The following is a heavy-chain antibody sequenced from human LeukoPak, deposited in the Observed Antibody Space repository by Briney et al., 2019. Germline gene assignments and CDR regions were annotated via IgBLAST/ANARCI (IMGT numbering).Heavy chain of an antibody. CDR1: GFTFSDYY. J-gene: IGHJ4*02. D-gene: IGHD1-14*01. V-gene: IGHV3-11*01. CDR3: ARGGQMNLPTFSFDY. CDR2: ISGSSTTI. Sequence: GGSLRLSCAASGFTFSDYYMSWIRQAPGKGLEWVSYISGSSTTIYYADSVKGRFTISRDNAEKSLYLQMNSLRAEDTAMYYCARGGQMNLPTFSFDYWGQGTLVTVSS.